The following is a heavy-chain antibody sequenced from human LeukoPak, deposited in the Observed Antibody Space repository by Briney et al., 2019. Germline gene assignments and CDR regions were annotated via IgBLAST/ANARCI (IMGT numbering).Heavy chain of an antibody. D-gene: IGHD3-10*01. V-gene: IGHV4-59*01. CDR2: ISYSGYT. CDR3: ARSRGSGNYFDS. J-gene: IGHJ4*02. Sequence: SETLSLTCTVSGGSMNSDYWSWIRQPPGKGLEWIGYISYSGYTNYYPSLRGRVSIAADTSRNLFSLSLGSVTAADTAIYYCARSRGSGNYFDSWGQGTLVTVSS. CDR1: GGSMNSDY.